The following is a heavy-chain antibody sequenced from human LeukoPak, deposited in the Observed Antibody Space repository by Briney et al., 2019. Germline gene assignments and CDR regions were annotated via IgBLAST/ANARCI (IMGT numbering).Heavy chain of an antibody. J-gene: IGHJ4*02. CDR3: TKPPPDSRSCLFDY. CDR1: VFTFINYA. CDR2: ISGNTGLVT. D-gene: IGHD6-13*01. Sequence: GGSPRLSCAATVFTFINYALSSLRQAPGKGLEWVSTISGNTGLVTYYADSVKGRFTISRDNSKNTVYLQMNRLRVETTAYYYSTKPPPDSRSCLFDYWGQGTLVTVSS. V-gene: IGHV3-23*01.